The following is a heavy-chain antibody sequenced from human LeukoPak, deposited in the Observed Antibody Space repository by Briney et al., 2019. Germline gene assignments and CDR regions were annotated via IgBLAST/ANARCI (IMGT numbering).Heavy chain of an antibody. CDR2: FDPEDGET. CDR1: GYTLTELS. J-gene: IGHJ4*02. D-gene: IGHD3-10*01. V-gene: IGHV1-24*01. CDR3: ATASSTMVRGVSDY. Sequence: GASVKVSCKVSGYTLTELSMHWVRQAPGKGLEWMGGFDPEDGETIYAQKFQGRVTMTEDTSTDTAYMELSSLRSEDTAVYYCATASSTMVRGVSDYWGQGTLVTVSS.